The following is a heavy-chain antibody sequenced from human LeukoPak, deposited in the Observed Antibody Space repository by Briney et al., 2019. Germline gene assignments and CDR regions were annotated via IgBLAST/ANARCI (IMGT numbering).Heavy chain of an antibody. D-gene: IGHD6-6*01. V-gene: IGHV3-23*01. Sequence: PGGSLRLSCAASGFTFSSYATSWVRQAPGKGLEWVSAISGSGGSTYYADSVKGRFTISRDNSKNTLYLQMNSLRAEDTAVYYCAKDRESSSRPYFFDYWGQGTLVTVSS. J-gene: IGHJ4*02. CDR2: ISGSGGST. CDR3: AKDRESSSRPYFFDY. CDR1: GFTFSSYA.